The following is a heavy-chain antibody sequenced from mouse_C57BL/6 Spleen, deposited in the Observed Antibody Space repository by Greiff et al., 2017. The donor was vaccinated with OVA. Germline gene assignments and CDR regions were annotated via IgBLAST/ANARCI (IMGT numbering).Heavy chain of an antibody. CDR1: GYTFTEYT. CDR3: ARHDPPYSNYAAWFAY. D-gene: IGHD2-5*01. V-gene: IGHV1-62-2*01. J-gene: IGHJ3*01. Sequence: VQLKESGAELVKPGASVKLSCKASGYTFTEYTIHWVKQRSGQGLEWIGWFYPGSGSIKYNEKFKDKATLTADKSSSTVYMELSRLTSEDSAVYFCARHDPPYSNYAAWFAYWGQGTLVTVSA. CDR2: FYPGSGSI.